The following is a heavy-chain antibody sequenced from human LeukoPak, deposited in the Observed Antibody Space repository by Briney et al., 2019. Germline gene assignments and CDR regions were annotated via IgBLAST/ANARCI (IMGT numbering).Heavy chain of an antibody. V-gene: IGHV1-46*01. J-gene: IGHJ2*01. CDR1: GYIFTTYY. D-gene: IGHD2-15*01. CDR2: INPSSGST. CDR3: ARCDHFEVAAKRDWYFDL. Sequence: ASVKVSCKASGYIFTTYYMNWVRQATGQGLEWMGIINPSSGSTSYAQKFQGRVTMTRDMSTSTVYMEMSSLRSEDTAVYYCARCDHFEVAAKRDWYFDLWGRGTLVTVSS.